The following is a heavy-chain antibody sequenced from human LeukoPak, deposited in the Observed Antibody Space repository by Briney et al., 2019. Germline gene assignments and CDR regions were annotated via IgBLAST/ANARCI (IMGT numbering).Heavy chain of an antibody. CDR2: VSHDGIQT. D-gene: IGHD2-2*01. J-gene: IGHJ4*02. Sequence: GGPLRLSCAASGFTFSNYAMHWVRQGLVKGLESMAVVSHDGIQTYYADSVKGRFTISRDNSKNTLYLQMNSLTAEDTAVYYCARDASPPSTGHKYYFDFWGQGTLVTVSS. V-gene: IGHV3-30-3*01. CDR3: ARDASPPSTGHKYYFDF. CDR1: GFTFSNYA.